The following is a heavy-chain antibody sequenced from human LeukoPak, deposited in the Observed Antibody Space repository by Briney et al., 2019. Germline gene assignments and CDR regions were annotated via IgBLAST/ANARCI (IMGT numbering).Heavy chain of an antibody. CDR1: GFTFSSYW. D-gene: IGHD2-2*01. V-gene: IGHV3-7*03. CDR2: IKQDGSEK. J-gene: IGHJ4*02. Sequence: GGSLRLSCAASGFTFSSYWMSWVRQAPGKGLEWVANIKQDGSEKYYVDSVKGRFTISRDNSKDTLYLQMNSLRAEDTAVYYCAKDPSTTDNYWGQGTLVTVSS. CDR3: AKDPSTTDNY.